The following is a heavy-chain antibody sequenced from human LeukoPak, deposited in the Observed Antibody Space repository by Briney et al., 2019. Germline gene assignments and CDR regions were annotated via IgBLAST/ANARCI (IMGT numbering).Heavy chain of an antibody. CDR1: GDSISSRDYY. CDR2: IYYSGST. Sequence: SETLSLTCSVSGDSISSRDYYWSWIRQPPGKGLEWIGYIYYSGSTSYNPSLKSRVTISVDTSKNQFSLRLSSVTAADTAVYYCARGFDGHNALDIWGPGTMVTVSS. J-gene: IGHJ3*02. V-gene: IGHV4-30-4*08. CDR3: ARGFDGHNALDI.